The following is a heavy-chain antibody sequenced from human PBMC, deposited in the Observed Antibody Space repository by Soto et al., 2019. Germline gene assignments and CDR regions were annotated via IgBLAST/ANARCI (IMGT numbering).Heavy chain of an antibody. Sequence: PGESLKISCKGSGYNFAGYWIAWVRQMPGKGLELMGIIYPSDSDTRYRPSFQGQVTISADKSISSAYLQWSSLRASDTAMYYCARGGVSTRNFDYWVQGTPGTVSS. CDR2: IYPSDSDT. V-gene: IGHV5-51*01. D-gene: IGHD3-3*01. CDR1: GYNFAGYW. J-gene: IGHJ4*02. CDR3: ARGGVSTRNFDY.